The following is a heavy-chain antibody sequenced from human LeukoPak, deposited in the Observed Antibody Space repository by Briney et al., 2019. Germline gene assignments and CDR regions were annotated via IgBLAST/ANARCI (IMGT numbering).Heavy chain of an antibody. D-gene: IGHD6-13*01. CDR2: ISYDGSNK. Sequence: GGSLRLSCAASGFTFSSYAMHWVRQAPGKGLEWVAVISYDGSNKYYADSVMGRFTISRDNSKNTLYLQMNSLRAEDTAVYYCARADIAAALSLYMDVWGKGTTVTVSS. V-gene: IGHV3-30-3*01. CDR1: GFTFSSYA. J-gene: IGHJ6*03. CDR3: ARADIAAALSLYMDV.